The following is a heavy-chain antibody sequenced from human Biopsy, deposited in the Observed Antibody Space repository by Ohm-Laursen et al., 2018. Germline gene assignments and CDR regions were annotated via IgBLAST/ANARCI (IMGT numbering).Heavy chain of an antibody. J-gene: IGHJ4*02. V-gene: IGHV4-4*08. D-gene: IGHD3-22*01. CDR3: ARHDRSGYWGLDY. Sequence: SDTLSLTCSVSGGSLNNHYWSWIRQSPGKGLEWLAYIYSSGRTNYNPSLKSRIIVSVDPSKNQLSLKVTPVTATDTAMYYCARHDRSGYWGLDYWGQGALVTVSA. CDR2: IYSSGRT. CDR1: GGSLNNHY.